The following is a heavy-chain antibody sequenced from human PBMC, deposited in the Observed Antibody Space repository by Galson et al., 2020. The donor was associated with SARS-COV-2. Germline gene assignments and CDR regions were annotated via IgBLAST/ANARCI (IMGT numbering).Heavy chain of an antibody. V-gene: IGHV4-59*01. Sequence: ETSETLSLTCSVSDVSMTSYYWSWIRQPPGKGLEWIGYISYRVSTSYNPSLRSRVTILVDLSKNQFSLNLSSVTAADTAVYYCARDPAPLYGDNYYYGMDVWGRGTTVTVSS. CDR3: ARDPAPLYGDNYYYGMDV. J-gene: IGHJ6*02. CDR2: ISYRVST. CDR1: DVSMTSYY. D-gene: IGHD4-17*01.